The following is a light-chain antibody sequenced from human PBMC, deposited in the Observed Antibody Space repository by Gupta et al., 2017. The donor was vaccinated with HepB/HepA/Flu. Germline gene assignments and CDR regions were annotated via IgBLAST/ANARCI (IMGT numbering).Light chain of an antibody. CDR1: QSISSW. V-gene: IGKV1-5*03. Sequence: DIQMTQSPSTLSASVGDRVTITCRASQSISSWLAWYQQKPGKAPKLLIYKASSLESGVPSRFSGSGSGTEFTLTISSLQPDDFATYYGQQYNSYCSFRQGTKLEIK. CDR2: KAS. CDR3: QQYNSYCS. J-gene: IGKJ2*04.